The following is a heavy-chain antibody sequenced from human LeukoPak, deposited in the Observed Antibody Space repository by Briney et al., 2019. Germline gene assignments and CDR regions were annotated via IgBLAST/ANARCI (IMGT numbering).Heavy chain of an antibody. V-gene: IGHV3-53*01. Sequence: EGSLRLSCAASGFTVSNNYMTWVRQAPGKGLEWVSLISTGGSPYYTDSVKGRFTISRDNSKNTLFLQMNSLRAEDTAVYYCVRGFRGYPFDYWGQGTLVTVSS. D-gene: IGHD5-18*01. CDR1: GFTVSNNY. CDR3: VRGFRGYPFDY. CDR2: ISTGGSP. J-gene: IGHJ4*02.